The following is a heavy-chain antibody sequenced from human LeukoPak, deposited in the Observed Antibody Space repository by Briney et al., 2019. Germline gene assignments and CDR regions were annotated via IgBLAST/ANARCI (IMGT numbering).Heavy chain of an antibody. CDR1: GFTFGDYA. D-gene: IGHD6-13*01. CDR2: IRSKAYGGTT. V-gene: IGHV3-49*04. Sequence: SLRLSCTASGFTFGDYAMSWVRQAPGKGLEWVGFIRSKAYGGTTEYAASVKGRFTISRDDSKSIAYLQMNSLKTEDTAVYYCTRGRDSSSWHYYYYGMDVWGQGTTVTVSS. J-gene: IGHJ6*02. CDR3: TRGRDSSSWHYYYYGMDV.